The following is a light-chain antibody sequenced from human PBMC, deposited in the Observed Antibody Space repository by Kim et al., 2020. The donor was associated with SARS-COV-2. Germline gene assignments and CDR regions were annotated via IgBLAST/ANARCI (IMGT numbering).Light chain of an antibody. V-gene: IGLV3-19*01. CDR3: NSRDSSGNHHWV. CDR1: SLRSYY. Sequence: SSELTQDPAVSVALGQTVRITCQGDSLRSYYASWYQQKPGQAPVLVIYGKNNRPSGIPERFSGSSSGNTASLTITGAQAEDEADYYCNSRDSSGNHHWVFGGGPKLTAL. J-gene: IGLJ3*02. CDR2: GKN.